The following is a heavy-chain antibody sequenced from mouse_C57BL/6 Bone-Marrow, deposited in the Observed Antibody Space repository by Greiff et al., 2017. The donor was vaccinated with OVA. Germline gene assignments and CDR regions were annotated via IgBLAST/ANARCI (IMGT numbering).Heavy chain of an antibody. CDR2: IWSDGST. D-gene: IGHD3-2*02. CDR1: GFSLTSYG. Sequence: VKLVESGPGLVAPSQSLSITCTVSGFSLTSYGVHWVRQPPGQGLEWLVVIWSDGSTTSNSALKSRLSISKDNSKSQVFLKMNSLQTDDTAMYYCARQFGQLRPYAMDYWGQGTSVTVSS. V-gene: IGHV2-6-1*01. J-gene: IGHJ4*01. CDR3: ARQFGQLRPYAMDY.